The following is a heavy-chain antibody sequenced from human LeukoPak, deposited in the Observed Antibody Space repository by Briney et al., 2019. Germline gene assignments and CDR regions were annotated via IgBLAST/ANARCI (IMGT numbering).Heavy chain of an antibody. V-gene: IGHV3-23*01. D-gene: IGHD6-19*01. CDR3: AKGYSIAVAPFDY. J-gene: IGHJ4*02. CDR2: VSGSDDST. CDR1: GFTFSSYA. Sequence: GGSLRLSCAASGFTFSSYAMTWVRQAPGKGLEWVSAVSGSDDSTYYADSVKGRFSISRDNSKNTLYLQMNSLRAEDTAVYYCAKGYSIAVAPFDYWGQGTLVTVSS.